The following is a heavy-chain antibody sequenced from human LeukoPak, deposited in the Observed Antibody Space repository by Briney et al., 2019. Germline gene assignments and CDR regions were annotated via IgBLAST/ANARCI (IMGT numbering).Heavy chain of an antibody. J-gene: IGHJ4*02. V-gene: IGHV3-7*01. D-gene: IGHD3-10*01. CDR2: IKQDGSEK. CDR1: GFTFSSYW. Sequence: PGGSLRLSYAASGFTFSSYWMSWVRQAPGKGLEWVANIKQDGSEKYYVDSVKGRFTISRDNAKNSLYLQMNSLRAEDTAVYYCARVWRHYYGSGSSFDYWGQGTLVTVSS. CDR3: ARVWRHYYGSGSSFDY.